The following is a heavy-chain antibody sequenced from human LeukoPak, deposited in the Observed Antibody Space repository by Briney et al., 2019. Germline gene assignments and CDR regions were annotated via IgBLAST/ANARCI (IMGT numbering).Heavy chain of an antibody. J-gene: IGHJ4*02. CDR2: IYPGDSDT. CDR1: GYSFTSYW. V-gene: IGHV5-51*01. CDR3: ARRYCSSTSCIYHFDY. Sequence: GESLKISCKGSGYSFTSYWIGWVRQMPGKGLEWKGIIYPGDSDTRYSPSFQGQVTISADKSISTAYLQWSSLKASDTAMYYCARRYCSSTSCIYHFDYWGQGTLVTVSS. D-gene: IGHD2-2*01.